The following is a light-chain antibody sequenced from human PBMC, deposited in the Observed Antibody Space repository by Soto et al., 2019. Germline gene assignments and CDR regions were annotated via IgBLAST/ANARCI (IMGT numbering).Light chain of an antibody. V-gene: IGKV3-15*01. J-gene: IGKJ4*01. CDR3: QHYGKAVPPVT. CDR2: GAS. CDR1: RSVSTN. Sequence: DIILTKSPAIVSVSPGERATLSCRASRSVSTNLAWYQHKHGQAPRLLIYGASTRFTDIPPRFSGSGSGTEFTLTIYYSKSVYGGVYYCQHYGKAVPPVTLGGRNKVEI.